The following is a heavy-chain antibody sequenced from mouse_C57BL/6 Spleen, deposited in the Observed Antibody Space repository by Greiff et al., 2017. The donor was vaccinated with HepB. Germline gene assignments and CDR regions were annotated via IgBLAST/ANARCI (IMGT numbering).Heavy chain of an antibody. D-gene: IGHD1-1*01. Sequence: QVQLQQPGAELVKPGASVKMSCKASGYTFTIYWITWVKQRPGQGLEWIGDIYPGSGSTNYNEKFKSKATLTVDTSSSTAYMQLSSLTSEYSAVYYCGSRCAYYPDCWDQGTTRCVSS. J-gene: IGHJ2*01. CDR3: GSRCAYYPDC. CDR2: IYPGSGST. V-gene: IGHV1-55*01. CDR1: GYTFTIYW.